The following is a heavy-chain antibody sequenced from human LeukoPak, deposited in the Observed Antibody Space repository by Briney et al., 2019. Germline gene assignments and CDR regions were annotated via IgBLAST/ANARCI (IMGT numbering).Heavy chain of an antibody. CDR3: ARQGIHCSSTSCYGDWFDP. D-gene: IGHD2-2*01. V-gene: IGHV4-38-2*01. CDR1: GYSISSGYY. Sequence: SETLSLTCAVSGYSISSGYYWGWIRQPPGKGLEWIGSIYHSGSTYYNPSLKSRVTISVETSKNRFSLKLSSVTAADTAVYYCARQGIHCSSTSCYGDWFDPWGQGTLVTVSS. CDR2: IYHSGST. J-gene: IGHJ5*02.